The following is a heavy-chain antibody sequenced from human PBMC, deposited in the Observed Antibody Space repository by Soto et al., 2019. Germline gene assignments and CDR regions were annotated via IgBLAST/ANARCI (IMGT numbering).Heavy chain of an antibody. CDR1: GFTFSDYY. V-gene: IGHV3-11*01. J-gene: IGHJ6*02. D-gene: IGHD2-21*02. CDR2: ISSSSSTI. Sequence: GGSLRLSCAASGFTFSDYYMSWIRQAPGKGLEWVSYISSSSSTIYYADSVKGRFTISRDNAKNSLYLKMNSLRAEDTALYYCARSQYCGGDCSGMDVWGQGTTVTVSS. CDR3: ARSQYCGGDCSGMDV.